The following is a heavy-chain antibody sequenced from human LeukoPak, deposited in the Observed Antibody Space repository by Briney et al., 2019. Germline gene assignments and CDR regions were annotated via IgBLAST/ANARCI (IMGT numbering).Heavy chain of an antibody. Sequence: GGSLRLSCAASGFTFSSYAMSWVRQAPGKGLEWVSSITSGGGSTYFADSDKGRFTISRDNSKNTLYLQMNSLRAEDTAVYYCAKVHPDCRGSSCLLFDCWGQGTLVTVSS. CDR1: GFTFSSYA. J-gene: IGHJ4*02. D-gene: IGHD2-2*01. V-gene: IGHV3-23*01. CDR2: ITSGGGST. CDR3: AKVHPDCRGSSCLLFDC.